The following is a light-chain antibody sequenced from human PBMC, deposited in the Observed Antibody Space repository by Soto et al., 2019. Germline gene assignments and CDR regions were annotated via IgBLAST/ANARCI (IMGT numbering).Light chain of an antibody. Sequence: QSVLTQPRSVSASPGQSVTISCTGTSSDVGRYDYVSWYQHHPGKAHKLIVYDVTERPSGVPDRFSGSKSGNTASLTISGLQAEDEADYACCSFAGSYSYVFGTGTKVTVL. J-gene: IGLJ1*01. CDR1: SSDVGRYDY. V-gene: IGLV2-11*01. CDR2: DVT. CDR3: CSFAGSYSYV.